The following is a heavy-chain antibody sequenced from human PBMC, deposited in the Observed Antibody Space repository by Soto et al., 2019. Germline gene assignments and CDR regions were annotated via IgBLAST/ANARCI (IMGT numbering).Heavy chain of an antibody. J-gene: IGHJ4*02. Sequence: QVQLVESGGGVVQPGRSLRLSCAASGFTFSTYTIHWVRQSPGKGLEWVAAISYDGVNKYYADSVKGRFTISRDNSKNTLHLHMSSLREEDTAVYYCVREHATYYFDNWGQGTLVTVSS. CDR2: ISYDGVNK. V-gene: IGHV3-30-3*01. CDR3: VREHATYYFDN. D-gene: IGHD2-2*01. CDR1: GFTFSTYT.